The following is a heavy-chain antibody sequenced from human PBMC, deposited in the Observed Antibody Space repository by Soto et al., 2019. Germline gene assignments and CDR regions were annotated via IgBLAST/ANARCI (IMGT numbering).Heavy chain of an antibody. CDR3: ARGFGSSDYYYYGMDV. V-gene: IGHV1-46*01. CDR2: INPSGGST. J-gene: IGHJ6*02. CDR1: GYTFTSYY. Sequence: QVQLVQSGAEVKKPGASVTVSCKASGYTFTSYYMHWVRQAPGQGLEWMGIINPSGGSTSYAQKFNGRVTMTRDTSTNTVYMVLSSLRSEDTAVYYCARGFGSSDYYYYGMDVWGQGTTVTVSS. D-gene: IGHD3-10*01.